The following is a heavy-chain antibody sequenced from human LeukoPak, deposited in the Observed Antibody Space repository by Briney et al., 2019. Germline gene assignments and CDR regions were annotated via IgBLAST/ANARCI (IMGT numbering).Heavy chain of an antibody. CDR2: IKQDGSEK. V-gene: IGHV3-7*01. Sequence: GGSLRLSCAASGFTFSGFWMHWVRQAPGKGLEWVANIKQDGSEKYYVDSVKGRFTISRDNAKNSLYLQMNSLRAEDTAVYYCARDNYDFWSGQYYFDYWGQGTLVTVSS. CDR3: ARDNYDFWSGQYYFDY. D-gene: IGHD3-3*01. CDR1: GFTFSGFW. J-gene: IGHJ4*02.